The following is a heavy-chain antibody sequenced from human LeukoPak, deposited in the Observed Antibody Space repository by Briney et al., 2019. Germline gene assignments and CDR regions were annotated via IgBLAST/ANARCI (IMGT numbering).Heavy chain of an antibody. V-gene: IGHV1-8*01. J-gene: IGHJ6*02. D-gene: IGHD3-3*01. Sequence: ASVTVSCKASGYTFTSYDINWVRQAPGQGLEWMGWMNPNSGNTGYAQKFRGRVTMTRNTSISTAYMELSSLRSEDTAVYYCASIRFLEQTYYYYGMDVWGQGTTVTVSS. CDR2: MNPNSGNT. CDR3: ASIRFLEQTYYYYGMDV. CDR1: GYTFTSYD.